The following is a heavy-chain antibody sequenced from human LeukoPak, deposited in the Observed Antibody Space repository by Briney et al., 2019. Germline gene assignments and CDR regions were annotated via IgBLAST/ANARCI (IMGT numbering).Heavy chain of an antibody. D-gene: IGHD1-26*01. J-gene: IGHJ3*02. V-gene: IGHV4-34*01. CDR1: GGSFSGYY. CDR3: ANSPRVGATSAFDI. CDR2: INHSGST. Sequence: SETLSLTCAVYGGSFSGYYWSWIRQPPGKGREWIGEINHSGSTNYNPPLKSRVTISVDTSKNQFSLKLSSVTAADTAVYYCANSPRVGATSAFDIWGQGTMVTVSS.